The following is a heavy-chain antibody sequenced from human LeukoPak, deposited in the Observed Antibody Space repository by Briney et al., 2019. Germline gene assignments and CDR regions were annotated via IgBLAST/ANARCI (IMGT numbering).Heavy chain of an antibody. CDR3: ARAGPIDY. CDR1: GFIVSSKY. Sequence: PGGSLRLSCAASGFIVSSKYMGWVRQAPGKGLEWVSVIYSGGSTYYAASVEGRFTISRDNSKNTVYLQMNNLKVDDTAVYYCARAGPIDYWGQGTLVTVSS. V-gene: IGHV3-53*01. CDR2: IYSGGST. J-gene: IGHJ4*02.